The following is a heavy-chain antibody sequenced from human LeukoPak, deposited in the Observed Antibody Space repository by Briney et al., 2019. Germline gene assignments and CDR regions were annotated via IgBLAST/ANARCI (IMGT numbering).Heavy chain of an antibody. CDR3: ARDLYKYMSPSGYGY. J-gene: IGHJ4*02. CDR1: GFTFTSYT. V-gene: IGHV3-30-3*01. CDR2: ISYDGSNK. Sequence: PGRSLRLSCAASGFTFTSYTMHWVRQAPGKGLEWVAVISYDGSNKYYADSVKGRFTISRDNSKNTLYLQMNSLRAEDTAVYYCARDLYKYMSPSGYGYWGQGTLVTVSS. D-gene: IGHD6-6*01.